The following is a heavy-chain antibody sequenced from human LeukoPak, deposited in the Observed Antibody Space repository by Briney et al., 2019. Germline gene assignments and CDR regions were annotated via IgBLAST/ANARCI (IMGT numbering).Heavy chain of an antibody. CDR1: GFTFSSYA. CDR2: ISYDGSNK. Sequence: GGSLRLSCAASGFTFSSYAMRWVRQAPGKGLEWVAVISYDGSNKYYADSVKGRFTISRDNSKKTLYLQMNSLRAEDTAVYYXXXXXAPVTTWYYFDYWGQGTLVTVSS. J-gene: IGHJ4*02. V-gene: IGHV3-30*04. CDR3: XXXXAPVTTWYYFDY. D-gene: IGHD4-17*01.